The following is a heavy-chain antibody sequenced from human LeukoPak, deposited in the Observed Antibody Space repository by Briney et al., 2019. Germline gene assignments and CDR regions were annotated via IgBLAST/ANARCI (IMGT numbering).Heavy chain of an antibody. V-gene: IGHV1-69*05. CDR2: IIPIFRTT. Sequence: GASVKVSCKPPGGTFSSYGVSWVRQAPGQGLEWMGGIIPIFRTTNYAHTFRGRVTITTDESTSTVYMELSSLRSEDTAVYYCARSQRAGYNVYYFDSWGQGTLVTVSS. CDR3: ARSQRAGYNVYYFDS. D-gene: IGHD5-24*01. CDR1: GGTFSSYG. J-gene: IGHJ4*02.